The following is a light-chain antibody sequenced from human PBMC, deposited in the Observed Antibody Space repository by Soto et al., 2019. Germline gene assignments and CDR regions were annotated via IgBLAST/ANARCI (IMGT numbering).Light chain of an antibody. Sequence: ETVLTQSPPTLSLSPGEGATLSCRASQSVSQYLAWYQQKPGQAPRLLVYDASTRSTGIPARFSGSGSGTDFTLTITSLEPEYFEVYYRQQRSNWPPSFGGGTKVEIK. CDR1: QSVSQY. CDR3: QQRSNWPPS. J-gene: IGKJ4*01. V-gene: IGKV3-11*01. CDR2: DAS.